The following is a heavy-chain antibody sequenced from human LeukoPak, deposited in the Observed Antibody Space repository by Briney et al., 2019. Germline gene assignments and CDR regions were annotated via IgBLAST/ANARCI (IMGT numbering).Heavy chain of an antibody. CDR2: FGGSGGST. D-gene: IGHD2/OR15-2a*01. CDR1: GFTFSNYA. J-gene: IGHJ5*02. Sequence: GGSLRLSCAASGFTFSNYAMSWVRQAPGRGLEWVSTFGGSGGSTYYADSVKGRFTISRDTSKSTLCLQMNSLRTEDTALYFCTKTRGPGAFHPESWGQGTLVIVSS. V-gene: IGHV3-23*01. CDR3: TKTRGPGAFHPES.